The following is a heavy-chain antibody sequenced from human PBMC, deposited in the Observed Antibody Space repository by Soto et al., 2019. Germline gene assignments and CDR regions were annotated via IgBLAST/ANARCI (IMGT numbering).Heavy chain of an antibody. CDR2: IWYDGSNK. D-gene: IGHD5-12*01. Sequence: QVQLVESGGGVVQPGRSLRLSCAASGFTFSSYGMHWVRQAPGKGLEWVAVIWYDGSNKYYADSVKGRFTISRDNSKNTLYLQMNSLRAEDTAVYYCARDSGASIVIGYYYYMDVWGKGTTVTVSS. CDR3: ARDSGASIVIGYYYYMDV. V-gene: IGHV3-33*01. J-gene: IGHJ6*03. CDR1: GFTFSSYG.